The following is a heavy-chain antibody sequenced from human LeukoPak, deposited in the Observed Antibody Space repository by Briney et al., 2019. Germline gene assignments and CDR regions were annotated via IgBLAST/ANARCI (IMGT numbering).Heavy chain of an antibody. J-gene: IGHJ4*02. D-gene: IGHD6-6*01. V-gene: IGHV3-30-3*01. CDR2: ISYDGSNK. CDR1: GFTFSSYA. Sequence: GGSLRLSCAASGFTFSSYAMHWVRQAPGKGLEWVAVISYDGSNKYYADSVKGRFTISRDNSKNTLYLQMNSLRAEDTAVYYCARGRRLVPLDYWGQGTLVTVSS. CDR3: ARGRRLVPLDY.